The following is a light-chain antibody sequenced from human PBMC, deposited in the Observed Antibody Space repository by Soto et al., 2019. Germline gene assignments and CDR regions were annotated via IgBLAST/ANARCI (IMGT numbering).Light chain of an antibody. CDR3: QHHGGSIT. J-gene: IGKJ5*01. V-gene: IGKV3-20*01. CDR2: GAS. Sequence: EIVLTQSPGTLSLSPGERATLSCRASQSVSSNSLAWYLQKPGQAPRLLIYGASNRATVIADRFSGSGSGADFTLTISRLEPEDFAVYFCQHHGGSITFGQGTDWRLN. CDR1: QSVSSNS.